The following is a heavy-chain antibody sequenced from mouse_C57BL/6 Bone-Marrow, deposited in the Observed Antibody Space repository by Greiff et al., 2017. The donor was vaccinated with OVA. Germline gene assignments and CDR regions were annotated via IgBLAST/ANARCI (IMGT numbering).Heavy chain of an antibody. D-gene: IGHD1-1*02. CDR2: IYPGDGDT. CDR3: ARRWYFDY. CDR1: GYAFSSSW. V-gene: IGHV1-82*01. Sequence: VQVVESGPELVKPGASVKISCKASGYAFSSSWMNWVKQRPGKGLEWIGRIYPGDGDTNYNGKFKGKATLTADKSSSTAYMQLSSLTSEDSAVYFCARRWYFDYWGQGTTLTVSS. J-gene: IGHJ2*01.